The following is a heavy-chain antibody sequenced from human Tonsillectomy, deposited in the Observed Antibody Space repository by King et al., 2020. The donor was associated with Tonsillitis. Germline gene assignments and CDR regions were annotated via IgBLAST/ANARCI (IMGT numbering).Heavy chain of an antibody. J-gene: IGHJ6*03. V-gene: IGHV1-2*04. CDR2: IDPNSGGT. Sequence: QLVQSGAEVKKPGASVKVSCKASGYTFTGYYMHWVRQAPGQGLEWMGWIDPNSGGTNYAQKFQEWVTMTRDTSISTAYMELSRLRPEDTAVYYCAREGIVAPGTGGYFYMDVWGRGTTVTVSS. CDR3: AREGIVAPGTGGYFYMDV. CDR1: GYTFTGYY. D-gene: IGHD6-13*01.